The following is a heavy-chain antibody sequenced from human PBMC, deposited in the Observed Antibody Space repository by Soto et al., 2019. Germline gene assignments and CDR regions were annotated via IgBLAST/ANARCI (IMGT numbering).Heavy chain of an antibody. CDR3: ARDPLLCTAMVLWYFDL. D-gene: IGHD5-18*01. Sequence: QVQLVESGGGVVQPGRSLRLSCAASGFTFSSYAMHWVRQAPGKGLEWVAVISYDGSNKYYADSVKGRFTISRDNSKNTLYLQMNSLRAEDTAVYYCARDPLLCTAMVLWYFDLWGRGTLVTVS. CDR2: ISYDGSNK. CDR1: GFTFSSYA. J-gene: IGHJ2*01. V-gene: IGHV3-30-3*01.